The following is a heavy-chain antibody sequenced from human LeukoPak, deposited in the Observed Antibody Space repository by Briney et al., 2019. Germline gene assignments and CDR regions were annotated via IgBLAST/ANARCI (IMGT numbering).Heavy chain of an antibody. D-gene: IGHD3-22*01. Sequence: PSETLSLTCTVSGGSISSGTYYWTWIRQPAGKGLEWIGRIYGNGNTNYNPSLKSRVTISVDTSKNQFSLKLSSVTAADTAMNYCATDHYYDSKLDPWGQGTLVTVSS. CDR3: ATDHYYDSKLDP. V-gene: IGHV4-61*02. CDR2: IYGNGNT. CDR1: GGSISSGTYY. J-gene: IGHJ5*02.